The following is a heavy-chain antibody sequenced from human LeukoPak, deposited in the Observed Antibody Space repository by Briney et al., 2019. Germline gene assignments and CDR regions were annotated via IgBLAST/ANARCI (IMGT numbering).Heavy chain of an antibody. CDR3: ARETPRRGETRDGYR. CDR1: GFIFKKYW. Sequence: GGSLRLSCAASGFIFKKYWMNWVRQVPGKGLECLANIKEDGSETYYADSVKGRFTISRDNPNNLLFLQINSLRVEDTAVYYCARETPRRGETRDGYRWGQGTVVTVSS. V-gene: IGHV3-7*01. CDR2: IKEDGSET. J-gene: IGHJ4*02. D-gene: IGHD5-24*01.